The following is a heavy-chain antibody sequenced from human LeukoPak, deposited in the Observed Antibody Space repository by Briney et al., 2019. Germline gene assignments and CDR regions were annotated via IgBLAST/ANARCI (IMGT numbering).Heavy chain of an antibody. J-gene: IGHJ4*02. CDR3: AREPGSHFDY. CDR2: IKLDGSEK. CDR1: GFTLSRDW. V-gene: IGHV3-7*01. D-gene: IGHD1-1*01. Sequence: GGALRLSCVATGFTLSRDWMSSVPQAPGKGLQWVANIKLDGSEKYYVDSVKGRFTISRAKATNSLYLQMNSLRAEDTAVYYCAREPGSHFDYWGQGTVVGVSS.